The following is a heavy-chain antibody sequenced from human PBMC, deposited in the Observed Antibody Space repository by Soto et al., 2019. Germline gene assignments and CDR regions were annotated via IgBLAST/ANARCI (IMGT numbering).Heavy chain of an antibody. CDR1: GLIFSDVW. J-gene: IGHJ4*02. D-gene: IGHD1-1*01. V-gene: IGHV3-15*01. CDR3: TTSNLGVDF. Sequence: GSLRLSCAASGLIFSDVWMTWVRLAPGKGLEWVGRIKTKPDDGTIDYAAPVRGRFTISRDDSKNTLYLQMTSLTPDDTGVYYCTTSNLGVDFWGPGTLVTVSS. CDR2: IKTKPDDGTI.